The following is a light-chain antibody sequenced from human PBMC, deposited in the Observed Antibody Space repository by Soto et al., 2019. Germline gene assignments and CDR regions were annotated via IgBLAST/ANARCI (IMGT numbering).Light chain of an antibody. CDR1: SSDVGGYNY. Sequence: QSVLTQPASVSGSPGQSITISCTGTSSDVGGYNYVSWYQQYPGRVPKLLIYKVSNRPSGISNRFSGSKSGNTASLTISGLQAEDEADYFCTSXXXXSXYVFGSGTKLTVL. CDR2: KVS. J-gene: IGLJ1*01. V-gene: IGLV2-14*01. CDR3: TSXXXXSXYV.